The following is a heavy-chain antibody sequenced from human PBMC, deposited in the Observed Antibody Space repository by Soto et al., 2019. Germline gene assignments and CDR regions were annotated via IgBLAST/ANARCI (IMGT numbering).Heavy chain of an antibody. CDR3: AVTMVRGVIIPFDY. CDR2: ISAYNGNT. V-gene: IGHV1-18*01. Sequence: GASVKVSCKASGYTFTSYGISWVRQAPGQGLEWMGWISAYNGNTNYAQKLQGRVTMTTDTSTSTAYMELRSLRSADTALYYCAVTMVRGVIIPFDYWGQGTLVTVSS. CDR1: GYTFTSYG. D-gene: IGHD3-10*01. J-gene: IGHJ4*02.